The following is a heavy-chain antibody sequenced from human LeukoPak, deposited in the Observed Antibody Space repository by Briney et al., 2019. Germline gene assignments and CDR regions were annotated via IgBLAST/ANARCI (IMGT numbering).Heavy chain of an antibody. CDR1: GFTFSSFW. CDR2: ISGSGGST. J-gene: IGHJ4*02. Sequence: PGGSLRLSCAASGFTFSSFWMSWVRQAPGKGLEWVSAISGSGGSTYYADSVKGRFTISRDNSKNTLYLQMNSLRAEDTAVYYCAKVAGPDSSGWTTGDYWGQGTLVTVSS. V-gene: IGHV3-23*01. D-gene: IGHD6-19*01. CDR3: AKVAGPDSSGWTTGDY.